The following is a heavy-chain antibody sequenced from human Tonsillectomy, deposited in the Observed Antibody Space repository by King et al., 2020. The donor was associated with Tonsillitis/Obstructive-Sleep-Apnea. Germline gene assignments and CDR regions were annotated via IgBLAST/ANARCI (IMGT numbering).Heavy chain of an antibody. CDR1: GYTFTDYY. Sequence: VQLVESGAEVKRPGASVKVSCKASGYTFTDYYIHWVRQAPGQGLEWMGFISPTSGTTRYAPKFQGRFSMTRDTSTNTVYMDLSSLGSDDTAIYYCARVRSRITFGGVPNDAFDIWGPGTMVTVSS. CDR2: ISPTSGTT. CDR3: ARVRSRITFGGVPNDAFDI. V-gene: IGHV1-46*01. D-gene: IGHD3-16*01. J-gene: IGHJ3*02.